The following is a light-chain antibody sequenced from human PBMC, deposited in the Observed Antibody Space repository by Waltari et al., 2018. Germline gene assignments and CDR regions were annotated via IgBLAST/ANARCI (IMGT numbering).Light chain of an antibody. Sequence: DIQMTQSPSSLSASVGDRVTITCRANQTITRYLNWYQQKPGKAPRLLIQGASFLQSEVPSRFSGSGSGTDFALTITSLQPEDFATYFCQQSYTTPRTFGQGTTVDIK. V-gene: IGKV1-39*01. CDR3: QQSYTTPRT. CDR1: QTITRY. J-gene: IGKJ1*01. CDR2: GAS.